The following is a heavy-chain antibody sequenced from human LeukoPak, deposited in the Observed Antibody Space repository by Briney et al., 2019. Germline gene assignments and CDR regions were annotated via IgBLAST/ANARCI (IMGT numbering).Heavy chain of an antibody. CDR3: ARLGKHSSGWYDDY. CDR2: IYYSGST. Sequence: PSETLSLTCTASGGSISSYYWSWIRQPPGKGLEWIGYIYYSGSTNYNPSLKSRVTISVDTSKNQFSLKLSSVTAADTAVYYCARLGKHSSGWYDDYWGQGTLVTVSS. D-gene: IGHD6-19*01. V-gene: IGHV4-59*08. J-gene: IGHJ4*02. CDR1: GGSISSYY.